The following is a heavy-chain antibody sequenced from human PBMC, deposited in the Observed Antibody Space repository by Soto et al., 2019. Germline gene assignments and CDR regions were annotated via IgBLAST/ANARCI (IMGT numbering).Heavy chain of an antibody. CDR1: GGSFSGYY. V-gene: IGHV4-34*01. J-gene: IGHJ5*02. CDR2: INHSGRT. Sequence: WETLSLTCAVYGGSFSGYYWNWIRQPPGKGLEWIGEINHSGRTNYNPSLKSRVTISVDTSKNQFSLWLNSVTAADTAVYYCARGGAARPGRWWFDPWGQGTLVTVSS. CDR3: ARGGAARPGRWWFDP. D-gene: IGHD6-6*01.